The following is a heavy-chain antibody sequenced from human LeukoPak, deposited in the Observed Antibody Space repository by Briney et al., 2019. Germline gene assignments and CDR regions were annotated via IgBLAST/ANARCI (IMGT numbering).Heavy chain of an antibody. J-gene: IGHJ6*03. Sequence: SVKVSCKASGGTFSSYAISWVRQAPGQGLEWMGGIIPIFGTANYAQKFQGRVTITADESTSTAYMELSSLRSEDTAVYYCARGYLEWLSCYYMDVWGKGTTVTVSS. CDR1: GGTFSSYA. D-gene: IGHD3-3*01. V-gene: IGHV1-69*01. CDR3: ARGYLEWLSCYYMDV. CDR2: IIPIFGTA.